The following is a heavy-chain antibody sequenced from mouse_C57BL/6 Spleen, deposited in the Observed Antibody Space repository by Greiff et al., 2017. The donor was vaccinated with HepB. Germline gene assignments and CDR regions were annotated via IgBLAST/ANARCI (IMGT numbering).Heavy chain of an antibody. CDR2: ISDGGSYT. Sequence: EVKLVESGGGLVKPGGSLKLSCAASGFTFSSYAMSWVRQTPEKRLEWVATISDGGSYTYYPDNVKGRFTISRDNAKNNLYLQMSHLKSEDTAMYYCARDEAYDPYWYFDVWGTGTTVTVSS. CDR3: ARDEAYDPYWYFDV. CDR1: GFTFSSYA. J-gene: IGHJ1*03. D-gene: IGHD2-3*01. V-gene: IGHV5-4*01.